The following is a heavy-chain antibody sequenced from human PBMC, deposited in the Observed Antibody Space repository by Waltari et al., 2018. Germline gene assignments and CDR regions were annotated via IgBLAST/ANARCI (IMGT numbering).Heavy chain of an antibody. CDR1: GGSFSGYY. D-gene: IGHD3-3*01. J-gene: IGHJ6*03. CDR3: ARALFWSGYYTGGSYYYYMDV. Sequence: QVQLQQWGAGLLKPSETLSLTCAVYGGSFSGYYWSWIRQPPGKGLEWIGEINHSGSTNYNPALTGRVIRSVASSKNQFSLKLSSVTAADTAVYYCARALFWSGYYTGGSYYYYMDVWGKGTTVTISS. V-gene: IGHV4-34*01. CDR2: INHSGST.